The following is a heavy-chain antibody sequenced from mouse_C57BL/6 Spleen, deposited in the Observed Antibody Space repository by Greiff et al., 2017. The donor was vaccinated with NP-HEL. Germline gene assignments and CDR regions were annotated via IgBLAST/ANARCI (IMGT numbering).Heavy chain of an antibody. CDR3: ARDRYDYDGRAFDY. Sequence: EVKVEESGPGLVKPSQSLSLTCSVTGYSITSGYYWNWIRQFPGNKLEWMGYISYDGSNNYNPSLKNRISITRDTSKNQFFLKLNSVTTEDTATYYCARDRYDYDGRAFDYWGQGTTLTVSS. D-gene: IGHD2-4*01. J-gene: IGHJ2*01. CDR1: GYSITSGYY. CDR2: ISYDGSN. V-gene: IGHV3-6*01.